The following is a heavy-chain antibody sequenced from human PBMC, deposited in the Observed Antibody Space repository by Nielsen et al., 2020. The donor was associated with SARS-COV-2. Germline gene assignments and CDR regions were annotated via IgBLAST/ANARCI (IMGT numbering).Heavy chain of an antibody. Sequence: GESLKISCAASGFTFSDYYMSWIRQAPGKGLEWVGFIRSKAYGGTTEYAASVKGRFTISRDDSKSIAYLQMNSLKTEDTAVYYCTRPNTYYYDLRRDAFDIWGQGTMVTVSS. D-gene: IGHD3-22*01. CDR3: TRPNTYYYDLRRDAFDI. V-gene: IGHV3-49*03. CDR2: IRSKAYGGTT. J-gene: IGHJ3*02. CDR1: GFTFSDYY.